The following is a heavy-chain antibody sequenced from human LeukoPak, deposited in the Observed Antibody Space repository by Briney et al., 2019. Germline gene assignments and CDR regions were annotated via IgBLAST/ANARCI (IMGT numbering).Heavy chain of an antibody. V-gene: IGHV3-23*01. CDR3: ASTMITFGGVIARFDY. J-gene: IGHJ4*02. CDR1: GFTFSSYA. CDR2: ISGSGGST. D-gene: IGHD3-16*02. Sequence: PGGSLGLSCAASGFTFSSYAMSWVRQAPGKGLEWVSAISGSGGSTYYADSVKSRFTISRDNSKNTLYLQMNSLRAEDTAVYYCASTMITFGGVIARFDYWGQGTLVTVSS.